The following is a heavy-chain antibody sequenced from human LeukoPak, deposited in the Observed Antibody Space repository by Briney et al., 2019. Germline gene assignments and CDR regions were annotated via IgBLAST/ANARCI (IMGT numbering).Heavy chain of an antibody. CDR2: IYHSGTT. D-gene: IGHD6-13*01. V-gene: IGHV4-59*01. Sequence: SETLSLTCTGCGGSIYSNSWTRHLQSPGKELEGMGNIYHSGTTNYNPFLKSRVTMSVGMSKNQFSLNLSSVTAADTALYSSARRSSSWKNWFDPWGHGTLVTVSS. J-gene: IGHJ5*02. CDR3: ARRSSSWKNWFDP. CDR1: GGSIYSNS.